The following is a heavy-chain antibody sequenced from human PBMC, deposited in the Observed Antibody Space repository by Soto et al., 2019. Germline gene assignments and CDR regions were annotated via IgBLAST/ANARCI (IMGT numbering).Heavy chain of an antibody. V-gene: IGHV1-2*04. D-gene: IGHD3-22*01. CDR1: GYIFTGYY. CDR3: ARGLTLSDTSGYYVY. J-gene: IGHJ4*02. CDR2: TNPKSGVT. Sequence: GASVKVSCKASGYIFTGYYMHWVRQAPGRGPEWMGWTNPKSGVTNYAQKFQGLVTMTRDTSINTAYMELSSLRSDDTAVYYCARGLTLSDTSGYYVYWGQGXLVTVYS.